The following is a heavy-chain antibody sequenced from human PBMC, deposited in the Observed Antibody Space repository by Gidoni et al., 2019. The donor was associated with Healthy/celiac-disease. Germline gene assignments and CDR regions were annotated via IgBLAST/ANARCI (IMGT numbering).Heavy chain of an antibody. CDR3: ARVVPYGDYVFWFDP. Sequence: QLQLQESGSGLVKPSQTLSLTCAVSGGSISSGGYSWSWIRQPPGKGLEWIGYIYHSGSTYYNPSLKSRVTISVDRSKNQFSLKLSSVTAADTAVYYCARVVPYGDYVFWFDPWGQGTLVTVSS. D-gene: IGHD4-17*01. V-gene: IGHV4-30-2*01. CDR1: GGSISSGGYS. CDR2: IYHSGST. J-gene: IGHJ5*02.